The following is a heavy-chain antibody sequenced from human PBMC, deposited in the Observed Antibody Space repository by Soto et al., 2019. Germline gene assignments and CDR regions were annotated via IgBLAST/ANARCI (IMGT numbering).Heavy chain of an antibody. CDR3: ARDLRPGSSIYYYYGMDV. V-gene: IGHV3-21*01. Sequence: EVQLVESGGGLVKPGGSLRLSCAASGFTFSSYSMNWVRQAPGKGLEWVSSISNSSSYIYYADSVKGRFTISRDNAKNSLYLQMNSLRAEDTAVYYCARDLRPGSSIYYYYGMDVWGQGTTVTVSS. J-gene: IGHJ6*02. CDR1: GFTFSSYS. CDR2: ISNSSSYI. D-gene: IGHD3-10*01.